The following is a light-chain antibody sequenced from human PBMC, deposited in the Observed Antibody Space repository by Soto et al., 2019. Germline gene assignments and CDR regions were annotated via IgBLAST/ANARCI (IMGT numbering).Light chain of an antibody. CDR3: QSYDSSNPWV. CDR1: SGSIASNY. J-gene: IGLJ3*02. CDR2: EDN. Sequence: NFMLTQPHSVSESPGKTATISCTRSSGSIASNYVQWYQLRPGSAPTTVIYEDNQRPSGVPDRFSGSIHSSSNSASLTTSGLKTDDEAHYYCQSYDSSNPWVFGGGTQLTVL. V-gene: IGLV6-57*03.